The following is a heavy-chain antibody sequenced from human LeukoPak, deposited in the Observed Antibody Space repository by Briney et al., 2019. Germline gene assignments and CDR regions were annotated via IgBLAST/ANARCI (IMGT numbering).Heavy chain of an antibody. CDR2: VDHSGRT. Sequence: PSETLSLTCGVYGDSFDNYYWDWIRQFPEKRLEWIGEVDHSGRTTYSPSLQGRVTISVDTSKSQFFLKLNSVTAADTAVYFCAATNYFYGSGSFHKRDSWGQGTLVTVSS. CDR1: GDSFDNYY. V-gene: IGHV4-34*01. CDR3: AATNYFYGSGSFHKRDS. J-gene: IGHJ4*02. D-gene: IGHD3-10*01.